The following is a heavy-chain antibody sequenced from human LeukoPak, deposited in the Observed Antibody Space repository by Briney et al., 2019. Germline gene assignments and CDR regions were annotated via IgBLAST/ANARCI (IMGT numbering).Heavy chain of an antibody. J-gene: IGHJ6*04. D-gene: IGHD3-10*01. CDR3: ARGGVGDV. V-gene: IGHV4-39*07. CDR2: IYYSGST. Sequence: SETLSLTCTVSGGSISSSSYYWGWIRQPPGKGLEWIGSIYYSGSTYYNPSLKSRVTISVDTSKNQFSLKLSSVTAADTAVYYCARGGVGDVWGKGTTVTVSS. CDR1: GGSISSSSYY.